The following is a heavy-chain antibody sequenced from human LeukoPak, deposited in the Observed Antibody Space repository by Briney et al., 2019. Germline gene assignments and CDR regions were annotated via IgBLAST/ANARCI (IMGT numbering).Heavy chain of an antibody. CDR2: ISTSSSYI. J-gene: IGHJ6*03. Sequence: GGSLRLSCAGSGFTFSTYSMNWVRQAPGKGLEWVSSISTSSSYIYYADSVKGRFTISRDNAKNSLYLQMNSLRAEDTAVYYCATPSSGWYDYYYMDVWGKGTTVTVSS. V-gene: IGHV3-21*01. CDR1: GFTFSTYS. CDR3: ATPSSGWYDYYYMDV. D-gene: IGHD6-19*01.